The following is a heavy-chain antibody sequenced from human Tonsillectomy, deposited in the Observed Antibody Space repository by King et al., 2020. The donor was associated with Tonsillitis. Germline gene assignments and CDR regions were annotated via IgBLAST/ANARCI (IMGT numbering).Heavy chain of an antibody. J-gene: IGHJ4*02. CDR1: GFTFSSYW. V-gene: IGHV3-74*01. CDR2: INRDGSST. CDR3: AREGYFEEFDY. D-gene: IGHD3-9*01. Sequence: VQLVESGGGLVQPGGSLRLSCAASGFTFSSYWMHWVRQAPGKGLVWVSRINRDGSSTRYADSVKGRFTISRDNAKNTLYLQMNSLRAEDTAVHYCAREGYFEEFDYWGQGTLVTVSS.